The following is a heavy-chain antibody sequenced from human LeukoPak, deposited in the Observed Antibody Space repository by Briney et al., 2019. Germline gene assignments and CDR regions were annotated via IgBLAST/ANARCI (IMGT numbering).Heavy chain of an antibody. CDR2: IYHSGII. Sequence: SETLSLTCTVSGYSISSGYYWGWIRQPPGKGLEWLASIYHSGIIYYNPSLKSRVTISVDTSKNQFSLKLTSVTAADTAVYYCARGLGRQQLVSPFDYWGQGTLVTVSS. D-gene: IGHD6-13*01. CDR3: ARGLGRQQLVSPFDY. V-gene: IGHV4-38-2*02. J-gene: IGHJ4*02. CDR1: GYSISSGYY.